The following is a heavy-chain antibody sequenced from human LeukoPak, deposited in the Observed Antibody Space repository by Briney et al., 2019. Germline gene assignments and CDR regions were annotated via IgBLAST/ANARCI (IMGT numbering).Heavy chain of an antibody. V-gene: IGHV3-23*01. CDR1: GFTFSSYG. CDR3: ASLGGWGPAARFDY. D-gene: IGHD2-2*01. Sequence: GGSLRLSCAASGFTFSSYGMSWVRQAPGKGLEWVSAISGSGGSTYYADSVKGRFTISRDNSKNTLYLQMNSLRAEDTAVYYCASLGGWGPAARFDYWGQGTLVTVSS. J-gene: IGHJ4*02. CDR2: ISGSGGST.